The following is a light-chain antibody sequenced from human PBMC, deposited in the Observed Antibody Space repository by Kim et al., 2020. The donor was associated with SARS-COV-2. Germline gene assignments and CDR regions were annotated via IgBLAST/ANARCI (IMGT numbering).Light chain of an antibody. CDR1: TGGVTTSHL. CDR3: LVSQTGTRV. CDR2: DTT. J-gene: IGLJ1*01. Sequence: QAVVIQEPSLTVSPGGTVTLTCGSSTGGVTTSHLTYWIQKRPGQSPRTLIYDTTKRHSWTPARFSGSFLGDKTALTLSSARLEDEADYYCLVSQTGTRVFGPGTKVTVL. V-gene: IGLV7-46*01.